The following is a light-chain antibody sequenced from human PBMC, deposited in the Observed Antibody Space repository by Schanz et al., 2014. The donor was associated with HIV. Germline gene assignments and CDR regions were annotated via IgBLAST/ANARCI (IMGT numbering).Light chain of an antibody. J-gene: IGLJ3*02. Sequence: QSALTQPASVSGSPGQSITISCTGTSSDGGSYNLLSWYQHHPGKAPKLMIYEGSKRPSGVSNRFSGSKSGNTASLTISGLQAEDEADYYCSSYTISVAWVFGGGTKLTVL. CDR2: EGS. CDR1: SSDGGSYNL. CDR3: SSYTISVAWV. V-gene: IGLV2-14*02.